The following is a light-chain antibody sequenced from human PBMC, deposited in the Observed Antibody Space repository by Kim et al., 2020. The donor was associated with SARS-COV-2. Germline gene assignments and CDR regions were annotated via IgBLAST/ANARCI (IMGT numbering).Light chain of an antibody. CDR1: SSDVGGYNY. Sequence: PGQSVTISCTGTSSDVGGYNYVSWYQQHPGKAPKLMIYEVTKRPSGVPDRFSGSKSGNPASLTVSGLQAGDEADYYCSSYAGSNLVFGGGTQLTVL. J-gene: IGLJ2*01. CDR2: EVT. CDR3: SSYAGSNLV. V-gene: IGLV2-8*01.